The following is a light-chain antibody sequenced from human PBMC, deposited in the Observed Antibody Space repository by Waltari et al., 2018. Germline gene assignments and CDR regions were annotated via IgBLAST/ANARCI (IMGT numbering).Light chain of an antibody. V-gene: IGLV2-14*03. J-gene: IGLJ2*01. CDR3: SSYISSDTLEL. CDR1: SSDVGGYNY. Sequence: ALTQPASVSGSPGQSITISCPGTSSDVGGYNYVPWYQQHPGKAPKLMIFDVRYRPSGISNRFSDSKSGNTASLTISGLQAEDEADYYCSSYISSDTLELFGGGTSLTVL. CDR2: DVR.